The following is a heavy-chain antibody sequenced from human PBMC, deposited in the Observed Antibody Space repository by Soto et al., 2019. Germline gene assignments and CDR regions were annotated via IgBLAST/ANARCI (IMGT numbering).Heavy chain of an antibody. D-gene: IGHD3-22*01. Sequence: SETLSLTCTVSGGSISSYYWSWIRQPPGKGLEWIGYIYYSGSTNYNPSLKSRVTISVDTSKNQFSLKLSSVTAADTAVYYCARDHTNYYDSSGYYYPRNYYYYGMDVWGQGTTVTVSS. CDR3: ARDHTNYYDSSGYYYPRNYYYYGMDV. CDR1: GGSISSYY. CDR2: IYYSGST. V-gene: IGHV4-59*01. J-gene: IGHJ6*02.